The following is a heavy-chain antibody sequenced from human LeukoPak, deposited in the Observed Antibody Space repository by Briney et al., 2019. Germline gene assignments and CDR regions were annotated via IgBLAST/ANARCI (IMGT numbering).Heavy chain of an antibody. J-gene: IGHJ4*02. CDR1: GFTFSSYA. D-gene: IGHD3-3*01. CDR3: ARDPLLRRYDFWSGEHPFYFDY. CDR2: ISSNGGST. Sequence: GGSLRLSCAASGFTFSSYAMHWVRQAPGRGLEYVSAISSNGGSTYYANSVKGRFTISRDNSKNTLYLQMGSLRAEDMAVYYCARDPLLRRYDFWSGEHPFYFDYWGQGTLVTVSS. V-gene: IGHV3-64*01.